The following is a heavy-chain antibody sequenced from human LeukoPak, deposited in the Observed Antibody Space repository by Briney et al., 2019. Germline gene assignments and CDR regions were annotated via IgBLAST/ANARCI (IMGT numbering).Heavy chain of an antibody. CDR3: AKMEFGLATTDDY. J-gene: IGHJ4*02. CDR2: ISGSGGST. V-gene: IGHV3-23*01. CDR1: GFTFSGYA. Sequence: GGSLRLSCAASGFTFSGYAMSWVRQAAGKGLERVSAISGSGGSTYYADSVKGRFTISRDNSKNTLYLQMNSLRDEDTAVYYCAKMEFGLATTDDYWGQGTLVTVSS. D-gene: IGHD5-12*01.